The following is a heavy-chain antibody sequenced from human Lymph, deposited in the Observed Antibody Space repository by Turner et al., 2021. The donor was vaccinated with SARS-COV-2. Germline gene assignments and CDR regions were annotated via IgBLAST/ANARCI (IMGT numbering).Heavy chain of an antibody. J-gene: IGHJ4*02. CDR1: GSTLTGSY. Sequence: QVQLVQSGAEVKKPGASVKVSCKASGSTLTGSYMHWVRQAPGQGLEWMGWIHPNSGGTNYAQKFQGRVTMTRDTSISTAYMDLNRLRSDDTAMYYCARSRDLQSMVRGVDPFDYWGQGTLVTVSS. V-gene: IGHV1-2*02. D-gene: IGHD3-10*01. CDR2: IHPNSGGT. CDR3: ARSRDLQSMVRGVDPFDY.